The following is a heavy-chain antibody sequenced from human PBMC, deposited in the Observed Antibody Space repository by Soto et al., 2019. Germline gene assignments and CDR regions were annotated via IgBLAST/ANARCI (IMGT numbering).Heavy chain of an antibody. J-gene: IGHJ4*02. CDR3: ARGSEESYPGSRIFDL. V-gene: IGHV3-23*01. Sequence: PGGSLSLSCAASGFSFSTYTMSWVRQAPGKGLEWVSGISSSGGDTKYADSVRGRFTISRDNSKNTLYLQMSRLRAEDSALYYCARGSEESYPGSRIFDLWGRGTLVTVSS. CDR2: ISSSGGDT. CDR1: GFSFSTYT. D-gene: IGHD3-10*01.